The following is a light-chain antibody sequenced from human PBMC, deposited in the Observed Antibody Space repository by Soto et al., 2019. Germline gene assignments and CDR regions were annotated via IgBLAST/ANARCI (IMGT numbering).Light chain of an antibody. CDR1: QSVSSK. CDR2: DAS. Sequence: EIVMTQSPSTLSVSPGERATLSCRASQSVSSKLAWYQQKPGQAPRLLIYDASTRATGIPARFSGSGSGTDFTLTITSLQPEDFATYYCQQLYGTPITFGQGTRLEIK. CDR3: QQLYGTPIT. J-gene: IGKJ5*01. V-gene: IGKV3-15*01.